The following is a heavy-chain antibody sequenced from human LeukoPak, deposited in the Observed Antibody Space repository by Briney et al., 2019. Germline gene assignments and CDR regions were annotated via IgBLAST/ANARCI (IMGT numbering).Heavy chain of an antibody. D-gene: IGHD3-10*01. CDR3: AREDGSGKESNDY. Sequence: GGSLRLSCAASGFTFSSYSMSWVRQAPGKGLEWVSSISSSSSYIYYADSVKGRFTISRDNAKNSLYLQMNSLMAEDTAVYYCAREDGSGKESNDYWGQGTLVTVSS. CDR2: ISSSSSYI. J-gene: IGHJ4*02. V-gene: IGHV3-21*01. CDR1: GFTFSSYS.